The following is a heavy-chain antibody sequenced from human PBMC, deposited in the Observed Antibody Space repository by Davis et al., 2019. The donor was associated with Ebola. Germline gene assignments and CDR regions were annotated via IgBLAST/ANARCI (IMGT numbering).Heavy chain of an antibody. CDR1: DASISGHY. Sequence: PSETLSLTCTVSDASISGHYWNWFRQPPGKGLEWIGFISGSGRTSYNPSLKSRVTISADTSKNQFSLNLSSVTAADTAVYSCSRFGEGAYWGQGTLVTVSS. J-gene: IGHJ4*02. CDR3: SRFGEGAY. D-gene: IGHD2-21*01. CDR2: ISGSGRT. V-gene: IGHV4-59*11.